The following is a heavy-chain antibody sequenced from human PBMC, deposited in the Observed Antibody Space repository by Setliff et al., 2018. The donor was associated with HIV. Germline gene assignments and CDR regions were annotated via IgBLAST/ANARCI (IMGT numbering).Heavy chain of an antibody. J-gene: IGHJ5*02. CDR2: IAPNLRMP. Sequence: ASVKVSCKAYGHTYNAYGITWVRQAPGQGLEWMGGIAPNLRMPNYIQKFKGRLTITADESTSTVYMELTNLRSEDTAMYYCARYCSSTSCSLPYNWFDPWGQGTLVTVSS. CDR1: GHTYNAYG. V-gene: IGHV1-69*10. D-gene: IGHD2-2*01. CDR3: ARYCSSTSCSLPYNWFDP.